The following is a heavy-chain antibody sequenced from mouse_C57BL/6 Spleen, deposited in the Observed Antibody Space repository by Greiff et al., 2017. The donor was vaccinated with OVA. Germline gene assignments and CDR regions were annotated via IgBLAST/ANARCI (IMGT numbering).Heavy chain of an antibody. CDR3: ARSRYGSSFFDV. CDR1: GYSFTGYF. D-gene: IGHD1-1*01. V-gene: IGHV1-20*01. J-gene: IGHJ1*03. Sequence: VQLKQSGPELVKPGDSVKISCKASGYSFTGYFMNWVMQSHGKSLEWIGRINPYNGDTFYNQKFKGKATLTVDKSSSTAHMELRSLTSEDSAVYYCARSRYGSSFFDVWGTGTTVTVSS. CDR2: INPYNGDT.